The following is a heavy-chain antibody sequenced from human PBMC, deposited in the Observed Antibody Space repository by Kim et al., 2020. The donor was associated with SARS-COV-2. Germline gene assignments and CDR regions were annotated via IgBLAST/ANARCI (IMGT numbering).Heavy chain of an antibody. CDR2: IKSKTDGGTT. Sequence: GGSLRLSCAASGFTFSNAWMSWVRQAPGKGLEWVGRIKSKTDGGTTDYAAPVKGRFTISRDDSKNTLYLQMNSLKTEDTAVYYCTTGYDYIWGSYRSPTLDYWGQGTLVTVSS. CDR3: TTGYDYIWGSYRSPTLDY. V-gene: IGHV3-15*01. J-gene: IGHJ4*02. CDR1: GFTFSNAW. D-gene: IGHD3-16*02.